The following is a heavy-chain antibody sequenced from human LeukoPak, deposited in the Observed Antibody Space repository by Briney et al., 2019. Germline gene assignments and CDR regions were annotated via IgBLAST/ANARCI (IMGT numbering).Heavy chain of an antibody. J-gene: IGHJ3*02. CDR3: ARDRNYYDSSGYYMGRAFDI. CDR1: GGSVSSGVYY. Sequence: SETLSLTCTVSGGSVSSGVYYWSWIRQPPGKGLEWIGYIYYSGSTNHNPSLKSRVTISVDTSKNQFSLKLGSVTAADTAVYYCARDRNYYDSSGYYMGRAFDIWGQGTMVTVSS. V-gene: IGHV4-61*08. CDR2: IYYSGST. D-gene: IGHD3-22*01.